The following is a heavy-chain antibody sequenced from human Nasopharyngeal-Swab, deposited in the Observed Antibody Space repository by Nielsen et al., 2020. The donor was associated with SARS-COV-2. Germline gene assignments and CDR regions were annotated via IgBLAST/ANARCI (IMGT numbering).Heavy chain of an antibody. J-gene: IGHJ4*01. Sequence: LRLSCSVSGASISSVGYYWSWIRQHPGKGLEWIGSSHYSGSTYYNPSLKSRVTISVDTSKNQFSLELSSVTAADTAVYYCARIYCSTTSCSNFDYWFLGTLVTVSS. D-gene: IGHD2-2*01. CDR3: ARIYCSTTSCSNFDY. CDR2: SHYSGST. V-gene: IGHV4-31*03. CDR1: GASISSVGYY.